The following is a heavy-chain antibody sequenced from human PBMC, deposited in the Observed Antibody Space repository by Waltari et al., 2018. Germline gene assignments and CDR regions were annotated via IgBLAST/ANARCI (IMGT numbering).Heavy chain of an antibody. CDR1: GGSFSGYY. CDR3: ARRGPKYSSSWSGFYYFDY. V-gene: IGHV4-34*01. J-gene: IGHJ4*02. Sequence: QVQLQQWGAGLLKPSETLSLTCAVYGGSFSGYYWSWIRQPPGKGLEWIGEIHHSGSTNYNQSLKSRVTISVDTSKNQCSLKLSSVTAADTAVYYCARRGPKYSSSWSGFYYFDYWGQGTLVTVSS. D-gene: IGHD6-13*01. CDR2: IHHSGST.